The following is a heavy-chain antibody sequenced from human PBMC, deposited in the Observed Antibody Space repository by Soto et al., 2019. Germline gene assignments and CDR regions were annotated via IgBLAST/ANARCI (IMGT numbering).Heavy chain of an antibody. V-gene: IGHV1-69*02. Sequence: ASVKVSCKSSGGIFDIYSISWVRQARGQGLGWMGRIIPVVDDVNYAQKFQGRLTITADRPTKTVYMELSSLRSEDSAVYYCCGEPPHGYGSGTWGQGTLVTVSS. J-gene: IGHJ4*02. D-gene: IGHD3-10*01. CDR3: CGEPPHGYGSGT. CDR1: GGIFDIYS. CDR2: IIPVVDDV.